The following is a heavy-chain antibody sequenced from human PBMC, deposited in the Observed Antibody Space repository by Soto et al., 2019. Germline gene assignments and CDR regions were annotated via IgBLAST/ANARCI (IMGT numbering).Heavy chain of an antibody. CDR1: GITFSSYA. CDR3: AKDHYYDSSGYFNYFEY. V-gene: IGHV3-23*01. D-gene: IGHD3-22*01. J-gene: IGHJ4*02. CDR2: ISGSGGST. Sequence: PGGSLRLSCAASGITFSSYAMSWVRQAPGKGLDWVSGISGSGGSTYYADSVKGRFTISRDNSKNTLYLQMNSLRAEDTAVYYCAKDHYYDSSGYFNYFEYWGQGTLVTVSS.